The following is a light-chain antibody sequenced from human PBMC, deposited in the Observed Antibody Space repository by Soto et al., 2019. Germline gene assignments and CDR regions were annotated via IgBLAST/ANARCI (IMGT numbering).Light chain of an antibody. CDR2: EVS. CDR3: CSYAGSSTL. CDR1: SSDVGSYNL. J-gene: IGLJ2*01. V-gene: IGLV2-23*02. Sequence: QSALTQPASVSGSPGQSITISCTGTSSDVGSYNLVSWYQQHPGKAPKLMIYEVSKRPSGVSNRFSSSKSGNTASLTISGLQAEDEADYYCCSYAGSSTLFGGGTKVTVL.